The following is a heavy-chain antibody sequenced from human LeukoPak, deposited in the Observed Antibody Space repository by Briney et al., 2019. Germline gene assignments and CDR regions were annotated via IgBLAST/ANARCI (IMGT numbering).Heavy chain of an antibody. V-gene: IGHV3-48*01. CDR1: GFTVIGNY. CDR2: ISNSSSSI. D-gene: IGHD2-15*01. J-gene: IGHJ3*02. CDR3: ARMTGGSDGLDM. Sequence: GSLRLSCAASGFTVIGNYMNWLRQAPGKGLEWVSYISNSSSSIYYADSVRGRFTISRDNAKNSLYLQMNSLRAEDTAVYYCARMTGGSDGLDMWGQGTMVTVYS.